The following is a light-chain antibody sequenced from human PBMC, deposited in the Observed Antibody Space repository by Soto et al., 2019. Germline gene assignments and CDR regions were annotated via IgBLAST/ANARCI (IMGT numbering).Light chain of an antibody. Sequence: HSVLKKPRSVPGSTGQSITFSYAGTSSDVGDYSYASWYQQQPGRAPKLIIYDVDKRPAGVADRVSASKSDIEAALTISGLQPEDEAEYHCCSYSGTSTFFFGGGTRSPS. V-gene: IGLV2-11*01. J-gene: IGLJ1*01. CDR2: DVD. CDR1: SSDVGDYSY. CDR3: CSYSGTSTFF.